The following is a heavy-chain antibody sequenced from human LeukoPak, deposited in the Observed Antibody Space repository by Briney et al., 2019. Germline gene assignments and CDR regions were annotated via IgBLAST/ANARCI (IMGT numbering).Heavy chain of an antibody. CDR1: GGSFSGYY. J-gene: IGHJ4*02. D-gene: IGHD3-10*01. V-gene: IGHV4-34*01. CDR2: IYYSGST. Sequence: SETLSLTCAVYGGSFSGYYWSWIRQPPGKGLEWIGSIYYSGSTYYNPSLKSRVTISVDTSKNQFSLKLSSVTAADTAVYYCARQGWFGELLSPLDYWGQGTLVTVSS. CDR3: ARQGWFGELLSPLDY.